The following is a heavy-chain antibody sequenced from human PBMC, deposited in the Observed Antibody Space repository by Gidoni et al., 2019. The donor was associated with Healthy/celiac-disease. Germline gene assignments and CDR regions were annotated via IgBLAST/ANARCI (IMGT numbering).Heavy chain of an antibody. Sequence: EVQLVESGGGLVKPGGSLRLSCAASGFTFSSYSMNWVRQAPGKGLEWVSSISSSSSYIYYADSVKGRFTISRDNAKNSLYLQMNSLRAEDTAVYYCARSSSGWTDAFDIWGQGTMVTVSS. CDR1: GFTFSSYS. D-gene: IGHD6-19*01. J-gene: IGHJ3*02. CDR3: ARSSSGWTDAFDI. V-gene: IGHV3-21*01. CDR2: ISSSSSYI.